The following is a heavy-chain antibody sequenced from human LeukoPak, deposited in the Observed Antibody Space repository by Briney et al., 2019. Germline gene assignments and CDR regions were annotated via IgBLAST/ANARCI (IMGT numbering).Heavy chain of an antibody. CDR3: ARVDSSSWYVFDY. CDR2: IYYSGST. D-gene: IGHD6-13*01. V-gene: IGHV4-59*01. CDR1: GGSISSYY. J-gene: IGHJ4*02. Sequence: SETLSLTCTVSGGSISSYYWSWIRQPPGKGLEWIGYIYYSGSTNYNPSLKSRVTISVDTSKNQFSLKLSSVTAADTAVYYCARVDSSSWYVFDYWGQGTLVTVSS.